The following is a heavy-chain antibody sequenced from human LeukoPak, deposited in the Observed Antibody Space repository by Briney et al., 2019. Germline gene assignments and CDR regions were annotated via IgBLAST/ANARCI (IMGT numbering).Heavy chain of an antibody. CDR3: ARLGVSNWFDP. CDR1: GGSISSYY. CDR2: IYYSGST. Sequence: SETLSLTCTVSGGSISSYYWSWIRQPPGKGLEWIGYIYYSGSTNYNPSLKSRVIISVDTSKNQFSLKLSSVTAADTAVYYCARLGVSNWFDPWGQGTLVTVSS. J-gene: IGHJ5*02. V-gene: IGHV4-59*08. D-gene: IGHD3-3*01.